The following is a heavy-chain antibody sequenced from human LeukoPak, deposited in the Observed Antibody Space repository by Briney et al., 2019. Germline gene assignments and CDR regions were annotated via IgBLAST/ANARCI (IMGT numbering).Heavy chain of an antibody. Sequence: GASVKVSCKASGCTFSSYAISWVRQAPGQGLEWMGGIDTNTGNPTYAQGFTGRFVFSLDTSVSTAYLQLSSLMAEDSAVYYCARVYYYGSGNSFDYWGQGTLVTVSS. V-gene: IGHV7-4-1*02. CDR3: ARVYYYGSGNSFDY. CDR1: GCTFSSYA. CDR2: IDTNTGNP. D-gene: IGHD3-10*01. J-gene: IGHJ4*02.